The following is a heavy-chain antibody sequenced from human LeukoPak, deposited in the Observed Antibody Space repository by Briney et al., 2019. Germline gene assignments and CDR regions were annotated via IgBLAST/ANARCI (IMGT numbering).Heavy chain of an antibody. Sequence: GGSLRLSCAASGFTFGSYAMSWVRQAPGKGLEWVSAISGSGGSTYYADSVKGRFTISRDNSKNTLYLQMNSLRAEDTAVYYCAKFHSSGWAIFDYWGQGTLVTVSS. J-gene: IGHJ4*02. CDR1: GFTFGSYA. CDR2: ISGSGGST. V-gene: IGHV3-23*01. CDR3: AKFHSSGWAIFDY. D-gene: IGHD6-19*01.